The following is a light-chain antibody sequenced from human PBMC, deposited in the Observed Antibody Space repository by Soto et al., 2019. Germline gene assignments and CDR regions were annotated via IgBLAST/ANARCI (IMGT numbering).Light chain of an antibody. CDR1: SGSVSTSYY. CDR2: STN. V-gene: IGLV8-61*01. Sequence: QAVVTQEPSFSVSPGGTVTLTCGLSSGSVSTSYYPSWYQQTPGQAPRTLIYSTNTRSSGVPDRFSGSILGNKAAHTITGAQADDESDYYCVLYMGSGFVVFGGGTKLTVL. CDR3: VLYMGSGFVV. J-gene: IGLJ2*01.